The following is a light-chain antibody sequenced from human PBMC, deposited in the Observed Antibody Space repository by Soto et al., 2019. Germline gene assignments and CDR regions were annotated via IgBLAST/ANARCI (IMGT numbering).Light chain of an antibody. CDR2: VSS. CDR1: QSVSTN. V-gene: IGKV3-15*01. CDR3: QQNYKCPLT. J-gene: IGKJ1*01. Sequence: VMTQSPATLSVSPGERAALSCRASQSVSTNLAWYQQKPGQPPRLLIYVSSTRATAVPARFTAGGSGTEFTLTISSLQSEDLAVYYCQQNYKCPLTFGQGTKVDLK.